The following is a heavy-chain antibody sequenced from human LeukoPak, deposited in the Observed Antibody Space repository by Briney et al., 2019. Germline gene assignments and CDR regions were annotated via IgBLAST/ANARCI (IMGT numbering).Heavy chain of an antibody. J-gene: IGHJ5*02. Sequence: PGGSLRLSCPASEFSLRTYVMIWVRRAPGKGLEWVSAIRGGGTTTYYADSVKGRFTISRDNSKNTLYLQMNSLRAEDTAVYYCARVTGNWFDPWGQGTLVTVSS. V-gene: IGHV3-23*01. D-gene: IGHD1-14*01. CDR1: EFSLRTYV. CDR3: ARVTGNWFDP. CDR2: IRGGGTTT.